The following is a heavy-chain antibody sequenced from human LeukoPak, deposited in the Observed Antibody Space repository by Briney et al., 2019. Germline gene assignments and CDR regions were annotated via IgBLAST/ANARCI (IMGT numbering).Heavy chain of an antibody. CDR3: AKDRSLNGGNSNGYFDY. CDR1: GFTFSSDA. CDR2: ISGSGDKT. J-gene: IGHJ4*02. V-gene: IGHV3-23*01. Sequence: GGSPRLSCAASGFTFSSDAMNWVRQRPGKGLEWVSVISGSGDKTYYADSVKGRFTISRDNSKNTLYLQMNSLRAEDTAVHFCAKDRSLNGGNSNGYFDYWGQGTLVTVSS. D-gene: IGHD4-23*01.